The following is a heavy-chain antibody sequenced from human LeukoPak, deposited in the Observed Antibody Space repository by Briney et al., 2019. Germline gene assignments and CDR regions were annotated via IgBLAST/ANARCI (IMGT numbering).Heavy chain of an antibody. V-gene: IGHV4-4*07. J-gene: IGHJ3*02. CDR2: IYTSGST. CDR1: GGSISSYY. Sequence: SETLSLTCTVSGGSISSYYWSWIRQPAGKGLEWIGRIYTSGSTNYNPSLKSRVTMSVDTSKNQFSLKLSSVTAADTAVYYCASIIAAAGVLHDAFDIWGQGTMVTVSS. D-gene: IGHD6-13*01. CDR3: ASIIAAAGVLHDAFDI.